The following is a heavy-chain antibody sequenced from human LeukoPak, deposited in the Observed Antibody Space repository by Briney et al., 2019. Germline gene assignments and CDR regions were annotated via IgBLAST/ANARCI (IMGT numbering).Heavy chain of an antibody. D-gene: IGHD6-19*01. J-gene: IGHJ4*02. CDR3: ARGGDTGWYTNFDS. Sequence: GGSLRLSCAASGFIFSNYEINWFLREPGKELEGCSWSSSSSRSISHAESVKGRFTISIDKAKNSLYLQMNSLRVEDPAVYYCARGGDTGWYTNFDSWGQGTLVTVSS. V-gene: IGHV3-48*03. CDR1: GFIFSNYE. CDR2: SSSSSRSI.